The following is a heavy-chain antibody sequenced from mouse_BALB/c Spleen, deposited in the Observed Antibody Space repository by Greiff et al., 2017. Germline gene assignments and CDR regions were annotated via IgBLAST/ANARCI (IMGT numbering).Heavy chain of an antibody. CDR3: ARYGSSLFDY. CDR1: GYTFTSYT. D-gene: IGHD1-1*01. J-gene: IGHJ2*01. Sequence: VHLVESGAELARPGASVKMSCKASGYTFTSYTMHWVKQRPGQGLEWIGYINPSSGYTNYNQKFKDKATLTADKSSSTAYMQLSSLTSEDSAVYHCARYGSSLFDYWGQGTTLTVAS. V-gene: IGHV1-4*01. CDR2: INPSSGYT.